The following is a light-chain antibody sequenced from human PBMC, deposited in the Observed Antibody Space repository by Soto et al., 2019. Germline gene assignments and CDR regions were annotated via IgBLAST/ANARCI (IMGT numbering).Light chain of an antibody. CDR3: QQYNSYS. V-gene: IGKV3-11*01. CDR1: QSVSSY. Sequence: EIVLTQSPGTLSLSPGKISTLSCRASQSVSSYLAWYQQKPGQAPSLLIYDASNRATGIPARFSGSGSGTDLTLTISSLEPDDFATYYCQQYNSYSFGHGTKVDIK. J-gene: IGKJ1*01. CDR2: DAS.